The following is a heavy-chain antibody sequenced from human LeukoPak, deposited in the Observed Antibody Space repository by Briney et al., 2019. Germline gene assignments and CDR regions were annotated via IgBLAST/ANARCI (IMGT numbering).Heavy chain of an antibody. CDR3: ARGSDCSGGSCYSYWYFDL. CDR2: ISGSGGST. CDR1: GFTFSNFA. D-gene: IGHD2-15*01. J-gene: IGHJ2*01. Sequence: PGGSLRLSCAASGFTFSNFAMTWVRQAPGKGLEWVSAISGSGGSTYYADSVEGRFTISRDNSKNTLYLQMNSLRAEDTAMYYCARGSDCSGGSCYSYWYFDLWGRGTLVTVSS. V-gene: IGHV3-23*01.